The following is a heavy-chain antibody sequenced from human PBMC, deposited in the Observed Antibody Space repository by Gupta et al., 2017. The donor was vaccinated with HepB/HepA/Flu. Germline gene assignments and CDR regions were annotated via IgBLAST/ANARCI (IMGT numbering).Heavy chain of an antibody. CDR3: ARDTAMVGVFDY. D-gene: IGHD5-18*01. Sequence: EVQLVESGGGWVEPGGSLRLSCAASGFTVSRHYLSWVRQAPGKGLEWVSVIYNGGTTYYADSVGGRFTISRDNSKNTLYLQMNSLRAEDTAVYDCARDTAMVGVFDYWGQGTLVTVSS. V-gene: IGHV3-66*01. CDR2: IYNGGTT. CDR1: GFTVSRHY. J-gene: IGHJ4*02.